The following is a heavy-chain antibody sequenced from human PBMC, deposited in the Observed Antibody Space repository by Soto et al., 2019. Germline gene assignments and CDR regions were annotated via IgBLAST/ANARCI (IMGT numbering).Heavy chain of an antibody. V-gene: IGHV4-30-4*01. CDR1: GGSISSGDYY. D-gene: IGHD3-22*01. Sequence: QVQLQESGPGLVKPSQTLSLTCTVSGGSISSGDYYWSWIRQPPGKGLEWIGYIYYSGSTYYNPSLQSRVNISVDTSKNQFSLKPSSGTAADTGVYYCARVPAYYYGSSGYSNGGLVDYWGQGTLVTVSS. CDR3: ARVPAYYYGSSGYSNGGLVDY. J-gene: IGHJ4*02. CDR2: IYYSGST.